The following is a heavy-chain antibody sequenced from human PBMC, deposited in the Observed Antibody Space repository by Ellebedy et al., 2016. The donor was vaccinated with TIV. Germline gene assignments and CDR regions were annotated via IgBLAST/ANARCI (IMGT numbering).Heavy chain of an antibody. V-gene: IGHV4-39*07. CDR1: GASISRSNYY. CDR3: ARSLRGTLDY. J-gene: IGHJ4*02. CDR2: ISYSGTT. Sequence: GSLRLSXTVSGASISRSNYYWGWMRQPPGKGLEWIASISYSGTTYYYPSLKSRVTISADTSKNQFSLRLSSVTAADTAVYYCARSLRGTLDYWGQGTLVTVSS. D-gene: IGHD5-12*01.